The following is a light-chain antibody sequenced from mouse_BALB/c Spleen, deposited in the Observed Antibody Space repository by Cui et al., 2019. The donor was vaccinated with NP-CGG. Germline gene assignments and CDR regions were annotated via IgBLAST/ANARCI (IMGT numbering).Light chain of an antibody. CDR1: TGAVTTSNY. CDR3: ALWYSNHWV. V-gene: IGLV1*01. CDR2: GTK. J-gene: IGLJ1*01. Sequence: QAVVTQESAPTTSPGETVTLTCRSSTGAVTTSNYANWVQEKPDHLFTGLMGGTKNRVPGVPARFSGSLIGDKAALTITGAQTEDEAIYFCALWYSNHWVFGGGTKLTVL.